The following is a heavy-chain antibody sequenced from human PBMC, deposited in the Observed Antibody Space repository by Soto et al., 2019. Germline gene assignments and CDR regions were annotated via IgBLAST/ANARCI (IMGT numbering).Heavy chain of an antibody. J-gene: IGHJ4*02. Sequence: ASVKVSCKASGYTFTTYGFNWVRQAPGQGLEWMGWISPYNGDTNYAQNFQGRVTLTTDTSTSTAYMELRSLTSDDTAVYYCARTPRAQMIVLEAATRFDYWGQGTLVTVSS. CDR1: GYTFTTYG. CDR3: ARTPRAQMIVLEAATRFDY. D-gene: IGHD2-15*01. CDR2: ISPYNGDT. V-gene: IGHV1-18*04.